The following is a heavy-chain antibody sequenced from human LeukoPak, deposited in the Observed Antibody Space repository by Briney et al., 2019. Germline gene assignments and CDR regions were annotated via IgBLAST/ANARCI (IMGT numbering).Heavy chain of an antibody. CDR1: GDSVSSNSAA. CDR2: TYYRSKWYN. D-gene: IGHD6-19*01. Sequence: SQTLSLTCAISGDSVSSNSAAWNWIRQSPSRGLESLGRTYYRSKWYNDYAVSVKSRITINPDTSKNQFSLHLNSVTPEDTAVYYCARESVGYSSGYYWFDPWGQGTLVTVSS. J-gene: IGHJ5*02. CDR3: ARESVGYSSGYYWFDP. V-gene: IGHV6-1*01.